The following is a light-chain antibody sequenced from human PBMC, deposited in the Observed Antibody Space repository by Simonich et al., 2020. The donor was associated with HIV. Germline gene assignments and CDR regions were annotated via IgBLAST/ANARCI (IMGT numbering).Light chain of an antibody. CDR2: DAS. V-gene: IGKV3-15*01. CDR3: QQRSNWPRT. CDR1: QSLSSS. Sequence: EIVMTQSPATLSVSPGERATLSCRASQSLSSSLAWYQQKPGQAPRLLIYDASTRATGIPARFSGSGSGTEFTLTISTMQSEDFAVYYCQQRSNWPRTFGQGTKLEIK. J-gene: IGKJ2*01.